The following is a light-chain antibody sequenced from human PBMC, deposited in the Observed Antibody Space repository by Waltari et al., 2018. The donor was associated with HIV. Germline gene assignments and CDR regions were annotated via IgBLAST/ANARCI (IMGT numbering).Light chain of an antibody. V-gene: IGLV1-51*01. Sequence: QSVLTQPPSVSAAPGQRVTIACPGSSSNIGSNDVSAYQQLPGTAPKLLIFDNYKRPSGIPDRFSGSKSGTSATLGITGLQTGDEADYYCGTWDSGLSAVVFGGGTKLTVL. CDR3: GTWDSGLSAVV. J-gene: IGLJ3*02. CDR1: SSNIGSND. CDR2: DNY.